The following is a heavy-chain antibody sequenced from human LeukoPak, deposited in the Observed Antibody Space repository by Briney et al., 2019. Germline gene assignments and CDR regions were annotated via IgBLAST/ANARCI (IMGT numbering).Heavy chain of an antibody. Sequence: KRGASLQISCEASGSIFTSYWISWVRQLPGKGQDRMGRFYPSDSYTYYSPSFQGHVTMSVDESISTAYLQWSRLKASDTALYYCARYLLCDRGGYYYSVDSWGQGTLVTVSS. V-gene: IGHV5-10-1*01. CDR1: GSIFTSYW. CDR3: ARYLLCDRGGYYYSVDS. CDR2: FYPSDSYT. J-gene: IGHJ4*02. D-gene: IGHD3-22*01.